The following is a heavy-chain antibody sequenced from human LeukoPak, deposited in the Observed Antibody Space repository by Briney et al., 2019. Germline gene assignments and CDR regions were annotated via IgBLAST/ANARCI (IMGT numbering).Heavy chain of an antibody. CDR3: VRLQDY. Sequence: GGSLRLSCAASGFTFSSYAMTWVRQAPGKGLEWVSAISGSGDSTYYADSVKGLFTISRDNSKNTLYLQMNRLRAEDTAVYYCVRLQDYWGQGTLVTVSS. V-gene: IGHV3-23*01. CDR1: GFTFSSYA. D-gene: IGHD2-15*01. J-gene: IGHJ4*02. CDR2: ISGSGDST.